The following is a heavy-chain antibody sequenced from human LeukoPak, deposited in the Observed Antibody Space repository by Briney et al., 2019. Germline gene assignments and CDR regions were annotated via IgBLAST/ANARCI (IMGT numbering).Heavy chain of an antibody. CDR3: AGPKYCSGGSCYSGWYFDL. J-gene: IGHJ2*01. CDR2: IYYSGST. CDR1: GGSISSSSYY. V-gene: IGHV4-39*01. Sequence: SETLSLTCTVSGGSISSSSYYWGWIRQPPGKGLEWIGSIYYSGSTYYNPSLKSRVTISVDTSKNQFSLKLSPVTAADTAVYYCAGPKYCSGGSCYSGWYFDLWGRGTLVTVSS. D-gene: IGHD2-15*01.